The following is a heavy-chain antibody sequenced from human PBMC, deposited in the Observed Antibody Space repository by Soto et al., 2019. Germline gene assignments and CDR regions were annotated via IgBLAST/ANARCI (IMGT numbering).Heavy chain of an antibody. Sequence: QVQLVQSGAEVKKPGSSVKVSCKASGGTFSRYTISWVRQAPGQGLEWMGRIIPILGIANYGQKFQGRVTITADKSTSTADMELSSLRSEDTAVYYCARDEAAYSSSPLDAFDIWGQGTMVTVSS. CDR1: GGTFSRYT. CDR2: IIPILGIA. CDR3: ARDEAAYSSSPLDAFDI. J-gene: IGHJ3*02. D-gene: IGHD6-6*01. V-gene: IGHV1-69*08.